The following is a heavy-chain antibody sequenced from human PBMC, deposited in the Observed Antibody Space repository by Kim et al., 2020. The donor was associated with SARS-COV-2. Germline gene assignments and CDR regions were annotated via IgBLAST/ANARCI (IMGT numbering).Heavy chain of an antibody. D-gene: IGHD1-1*01. CDR2: IYSGGST. J-gene: IGHJ6*03. CDR1: GFTVSSNY. CDR3: ARESGELARSYYYYYMDV. Sequence: GWSLRLSCAASGFTVSSNYMSWVRQAPGKGLEWVSVIYSGGSTYYADSVKGRFTISRDNSKNTLYLQMNSLRAEDTAVYYCARESGELARSYYYYYMDVWGKGTTVTVSS. V-gene: IGHV3-53*01.